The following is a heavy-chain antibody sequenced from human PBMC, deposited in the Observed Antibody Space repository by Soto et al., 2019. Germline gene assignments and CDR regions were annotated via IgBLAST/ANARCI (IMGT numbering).Heavy chain of an antibody. V-gene: IGHV1-8*01. CDR2: MNPNSGDT. CDR1: GHTFTDYD. CDR3: TRSRGGTGVHFDY. D-gene: IGHD7-27*01. J-gene: IGHJ4*02. Sequence: ASVKVSCTTCGHTFTDYDINWVVQATVQGAEWMGWMNPNSGDTGYVQNFQGRVTMTRSTSINTAYMEVNSLTSEDTAVYFCTRSRGGTGVHFDYWGQGTPVTVSS.